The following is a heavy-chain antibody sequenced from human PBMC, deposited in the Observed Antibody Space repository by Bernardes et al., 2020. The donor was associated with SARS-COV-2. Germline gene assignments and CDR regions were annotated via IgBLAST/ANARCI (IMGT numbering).Heavy chain of an antibody. CDR3: SRQDCGGDCWDFDY. D-gene: IGHD2-21*02. CDR2: IYNIGTT. CDR1: GASISSRSYY. V-gene: IGHV4-39*01. J-gene: IGHJ4*02. Sequence: SEPLPLTCTFSGASISSRSYYWGWIRQPPGKGLDWIGSIYNIGTTYYNPSLKSRVTISVDTSKNQFSLKLSSVTAADTAVFYCSRQDCGGDCWDFDYWGQGTLVTVSS.